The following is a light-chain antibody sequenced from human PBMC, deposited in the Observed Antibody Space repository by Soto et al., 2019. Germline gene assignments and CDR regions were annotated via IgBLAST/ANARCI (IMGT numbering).Light chain of an antibody. J-gene: IGKJ1*01. CDR3: QQYNNWPRT. V-gene: IGKV3-15*01. Sequence: EILMTQSPATLSVSPGERAILSCRASQSVSSNLAWYQQKPGQAPRLLIYGASTRATGIPARFSGSGSGTEFTLTISSLQSEDFAVYYCQQYNNWPRTFGQGTKVEIK. CDR1: QSVSSN. CDR2: GAS.